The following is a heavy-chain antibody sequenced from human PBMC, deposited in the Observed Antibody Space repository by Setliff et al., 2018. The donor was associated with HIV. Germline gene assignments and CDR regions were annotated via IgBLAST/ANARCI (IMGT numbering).Heavy chain of an antibody. D-gene: IGHD3-3*01. V-gene: IGHV4-38-2*01. J-gene: IGHJ4*02. CDR1: GFSISSRYY. CDR3: ARSIVPVASGYYYFEY. CDR2: IYHTGST. Sequence: SETRSLTCDVSGFSISSRYYWGWIRQSPGNGLEWIGSIYHTGSTYYKPSLKSRVTISVDTSKNQFSLRLSSVAAGDTAVYYCARSIVPVASGYYYFEYWGQGTLVTVSS.